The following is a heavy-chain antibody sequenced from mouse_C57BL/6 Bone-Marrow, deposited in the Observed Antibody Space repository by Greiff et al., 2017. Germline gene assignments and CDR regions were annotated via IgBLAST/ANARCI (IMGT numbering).Heavy chain of an antibody. CDR3: AGTVKDYDMDY. D-gene: IGHD1-1*01. CDR1: GYTFTNYC. Sequence: QVQLVESGAELAKPGASVKLSCKASGYTFTNYCISWVKQSTGQGLEWIGEIYPSNGDTNYNEKFKGKDTLTADKSSSTAYMELSSLTSEDSAVYCCAGTVKDYDMDYWGQGTSVTVSS. V-gene: IGHV1-81*01. CDR2: IYPSNGDT. J-gene: IGHJ4*01.